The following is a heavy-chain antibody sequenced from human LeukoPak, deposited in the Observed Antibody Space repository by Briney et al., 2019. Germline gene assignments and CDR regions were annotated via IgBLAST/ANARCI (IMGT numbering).Heavy chain of an antibody. Sequence: GGSLRLSCAASGFTFSSYAMSWVRQAPGKGLEWVSVIYSGGSTYYADSVKGRFTISRDNSKNTLYLQMNSLRADDTAVYYCASRSCSSTNCYAVGFDYWGQGTLVTVSS. V-gene: IGHV3-53*01. CDR1: GFTFSSYA. J-gene: IGHJ4*02. D-gene: IGHD2-2*01. CDR2: IYSGGST. CDR3: ASRSCSSTNCYAVGFDY.